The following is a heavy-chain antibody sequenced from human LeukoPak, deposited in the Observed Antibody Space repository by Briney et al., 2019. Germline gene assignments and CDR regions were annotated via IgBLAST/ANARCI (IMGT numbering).Heavy chain of an antibody. V-gene: IGHV6-1*01. Sequence: SQTLSLTCAISGDSVSSNSAAWNWIRQSPSRGLEWLGRTYYRSKWYNDYAVSVKSRITIDPDTSKNQFSLQLNSVTPEDTAVYYCARGAYGSHYYYYYMDVWGKGTTVTVSS. D-gene: IGHD3-10*01. CDR2: TYYRSKWYN. J-gene: IGHJ6*03. CDR1: GDSVSSNSAA. CDR3: ARGAYGSHYYYYYMDV.